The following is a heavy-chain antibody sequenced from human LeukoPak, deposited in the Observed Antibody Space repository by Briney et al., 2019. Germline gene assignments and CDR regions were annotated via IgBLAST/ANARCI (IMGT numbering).Heavy chain of an antibody. D-gene: IGHD6-19*01. V-gene: IGHV3-48*03. CDR1: GFTFSSYE. Sequence: GGSLRLSCAASGFTFSSYEMNWVRQAPGKGLEWVSYISSSGSTIYYADSVKGRFTIFRDNAKNSLYLQMNSLRAEDTAVYYCARDASPSPVAGTNYFDYWGQGTLVTVSS. J-gene: IGHJ4*02. CDR3: ARDASPSPVAGTNYFDY. CDR2: ISSSGSTI.